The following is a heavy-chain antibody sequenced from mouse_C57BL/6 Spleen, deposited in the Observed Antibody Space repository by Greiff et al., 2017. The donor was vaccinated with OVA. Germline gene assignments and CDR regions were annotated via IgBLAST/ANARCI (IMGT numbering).Heavy chain of an antibody. D-gene: IGHD1-1*01. J-gene: IGHJ3*01. CDR3: SRGDGSSSGFAY. CDR1: GFNIKDYY. CDR2: IDPEDGET. V-gene: IGHV14-2*01. Sequence: VQLQHSGAELVKPGASVKLSCTASGFNIKDYYMHWVKQRTEQGLEWIGRIDPEDGETKYAPKFQGKATITADTSSNTTYLQLSSLTSADTAVYYCSRGDGSSSGFAYWGQGTLVTVSA.